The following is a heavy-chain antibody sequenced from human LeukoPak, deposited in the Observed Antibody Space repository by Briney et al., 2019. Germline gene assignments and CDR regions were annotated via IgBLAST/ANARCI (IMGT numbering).Heavy chain of an antibody. CDR2: INSDGRST. CDR1: GFTFSRYH. Sequence: GGSLRLSCAASGFTFSRYHMHWVRQAPGKGLVWVSRINSDGRSTTYADSVRGRFTVSRDNAKNTLYLQMNSLKVEDTAMYYCTRVFVGDEYSSSGYWGQGTLVTVSS. D-gene: IGHD6-13*01. J-gene: IGHJ4*02. V-gene: IGHV3-74*01. CDR3: TRVFVGDEYSSSGY.